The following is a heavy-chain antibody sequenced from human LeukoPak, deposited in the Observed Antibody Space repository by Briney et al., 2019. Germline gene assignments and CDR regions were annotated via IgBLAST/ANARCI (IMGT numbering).Heavy chain of an antibody. CDR2: IYYTGST. D-gene: IGHD2-2*01. CDR3: ARVRGSSTKNYYFDY. CDR1: GDSISSDY. J-gene: IGHJ4*02. V-gene: IGHV4-59*01. Sequence: SETLSLTCTVSGDSISSDYWSWLRQPPGKGLEWIGYIYYTGSTNYNPSLKSRVTISVDTSKNQFSLKLSSVTAADTAVYYRARVRGSSTKNYYFDYWGQGTLVTVSS.